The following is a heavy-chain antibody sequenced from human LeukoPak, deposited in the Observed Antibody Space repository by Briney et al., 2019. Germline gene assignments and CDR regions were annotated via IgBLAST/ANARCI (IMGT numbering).Heavy chain of an antibody. CDR3: ARDLNSSGWYSLIGAFDI. J-gene: IGHJ3*02. Sequence: GRSLSLSCAVSGFTFSSYAMLGVRQAPGKGLEWVAVISYGGSNKYYAHPVKGRFPLYRDNSKNTLYLQMNSLRAEDRAVYYCARDLNSSGWYSLIGAFDIWGQGTMVTVSS. V-gene: IGHV3-30*16. CDR2: ISYGGSNK. D-gene: IGHD6-19*01. CDR1: GFTFSSYA.